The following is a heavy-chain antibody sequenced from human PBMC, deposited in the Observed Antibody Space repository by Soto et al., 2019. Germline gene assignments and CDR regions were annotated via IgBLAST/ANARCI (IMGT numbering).Heavy chain of an antibody. V-gene: IGHV1-69*01. CDR1: GGTFSNYA. J-gene: IGHJ4*02. CDR3: AIGTRTSWTCDF. Sequence: QVQVVQSGAEVKKPGSSVKVSCKASGGTFSNYAISWVRQAPGPGLEWVGGIIPLTETPVYAQTVPGRITITADEITSAAYMELSSLRSDDTAVYYCAIGTRTSWTCDFWGQGTLVTVSS. CDR2: IIPLTETP. D-gene: IGHD2-2*01.